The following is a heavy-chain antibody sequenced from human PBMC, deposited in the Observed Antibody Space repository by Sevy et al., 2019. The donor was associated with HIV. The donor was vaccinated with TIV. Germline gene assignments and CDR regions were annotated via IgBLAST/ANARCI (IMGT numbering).Heavy chain of an antibody. J-gene: IGHJ4*02. Sequence: GSLRLSRAASGFTFSSYAMNWVRQAPGKGLEWVSSINAISSNIYYADSVKGRFTISRDNAENSLYLQMNSVRAEDTAVYYCARDLFSGGNAVYGYWGQGTLVTVSS. CDR3: ARDLFSGGNAVYGY. D-gene: IGHD2-15*01. CDR2: INAISSNI. V-gene: IGHV3-21*01. CDR1: GFTFSSYA.